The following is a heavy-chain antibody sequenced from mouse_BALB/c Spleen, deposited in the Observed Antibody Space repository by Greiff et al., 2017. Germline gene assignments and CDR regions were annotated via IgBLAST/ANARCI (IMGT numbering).Heavy chain of an antibody. J-gene: IGHJ3*01. Sequence: VQLQQPGAELVRPGASVKLSCKASGYTFPSYWINWVKQRPGQGLEWIGNIYPSDSYTNYNQKFKDKATLTVDKSSSTAYMQLSSPTSEDSAVYYCTRGISAWFAYWGQGTLVTVSA. CDR1: GYTFPSYW. CDR2: IYPSDSYT. CDR3: TRGISAWFAY. V-gene: IGHV1-69*02.